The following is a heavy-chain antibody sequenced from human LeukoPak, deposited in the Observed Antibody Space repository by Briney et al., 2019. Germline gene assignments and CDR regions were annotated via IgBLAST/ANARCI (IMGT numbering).Heavy chain of an antibody. V-gene: IGHV4-39*07. D-gene: IGHD3-10*01. CDR1: GGSISSSSFY. CDR3: AREVNIHGSGSSSFDY. Sequence: PSETLSLTCSVSGGSISSSSFYWGWIRQPPGKGLEWIGSISYTGSTNYNPSLKSRVTISVDTSKNQFSLKLSSVTAADTAVYYCAREVNIHGSGSSSFDYWGQGTLVTVSS. J-gene: IGHJ4*02. CDR2: ISYTGST.